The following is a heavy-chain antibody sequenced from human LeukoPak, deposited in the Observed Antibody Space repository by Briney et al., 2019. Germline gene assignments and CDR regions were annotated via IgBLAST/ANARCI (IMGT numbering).Heavy chain of an antibody. D-gene: IGHD3-22*01. J-gene: IGHJ3*02. Sequence: SETLSLTCSVSGDSISIYYWSWIRQPPGKGLEWIGYIHNSGSTNYNPSLKSRVTISVDTSKNQFSLKLSSVTAADTAVYYCARHHYYDSSGRGAFDIWGQGTMVTVSS. CDR3: ARHHYYDSSGRGAFDI. V-gene: IGHV4-59*01. CDR1: GDSISIYY. CDR2: IHNSGST.